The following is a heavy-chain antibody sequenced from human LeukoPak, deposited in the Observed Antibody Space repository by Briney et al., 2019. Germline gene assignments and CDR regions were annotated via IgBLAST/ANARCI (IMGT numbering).Heavy chain of an antibody. Sequence: ASVKVSCKASGYTFTSYAMHWVRQAPGQRLEWMGWINAGNANTKYSQKFQGRVTISRDTSASTAYMELSSLRSEDTAVYYCARGSSGYPRYFDYWGQGTLVTVSS. CDR3: ARGSSGYPRYFDY. J-gene: IGHJ4*02. D-gene: IGHD3-22*01. CDR2: INAGNANT. V-gene: IGHV1-3*01. CDR1: GYTFTSYA.